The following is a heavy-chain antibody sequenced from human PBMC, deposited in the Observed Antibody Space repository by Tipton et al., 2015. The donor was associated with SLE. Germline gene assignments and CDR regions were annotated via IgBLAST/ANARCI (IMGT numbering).Heavy chain of an antibody. CDR3: ARGSMADSSGYSFDI. J-gene: IGHJ3*02. Sequence: TLSLTCAVYGGSFSGYYWSWIRQPPGKGLEWIGEINHSGSTNYNPSLKSRVTISVDTSKNQFSLKLCSVAAADTAVYYCARGSMADSSGYSFDIWGQGTMVTGSS. V-gene: IGHV4-34*01. D-gene: IGHD3-22*01. CDR1: GGSFSGYY. CDR2: INHSGST.